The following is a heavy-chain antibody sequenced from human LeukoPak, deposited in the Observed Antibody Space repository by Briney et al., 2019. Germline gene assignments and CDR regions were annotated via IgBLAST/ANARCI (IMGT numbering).Heavy chain of an antibody. D-gene: IGHD3-10*01. CDR3: ATGQVYGSGSYYRYYYYYMDV. V-gene: IGHV1-69*06. CDR2: IIPIFGTA. CDR1: GGTFSSYA. J-gene: IGHJ6*03. Sequence: ASVKVSCKASGGTFSSYAISWVRQAPGQGLEWMGGIIPIFGTANYAQKFQGRVTITADKSTSTAYMELRSLRSEDTAVYYCATGQVYGSGSYYRYYYYYMDVWGKGTTVTISS.